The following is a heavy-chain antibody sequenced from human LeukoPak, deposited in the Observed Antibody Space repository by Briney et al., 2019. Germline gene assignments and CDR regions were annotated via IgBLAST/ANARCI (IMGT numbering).Heavy chain of an antibody. Sequence: GGSLRLSCAASGFTFSSYSMNWVRQAPGKGMEWVSSISSSSSYIYYADSVKGRFTISRDNAKNSLYLQMNSLRAEDTAVYYCARELLNGDYERAFDYWGQGTLVTVSS. V-gene: IGHV3-21*01. J-gene: IGHJ4*02. CDR1: GFTFSSYS. D-gene: IGHD4-17*01. CDR2: ISSSSSYI. CDR3: ARELLNGDYERAFDY.